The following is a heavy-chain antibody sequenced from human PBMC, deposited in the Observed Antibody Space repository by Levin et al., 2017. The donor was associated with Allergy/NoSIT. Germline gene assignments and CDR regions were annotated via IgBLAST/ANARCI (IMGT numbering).Heavy chain of an antibody. V-gene: IGHV1-69*08. J-gene: IGHJ6*02. CDR3: ARDRFDSSGYLSYYYGMDV. CDR1: GGTFSSYT. CDR2: IIPILGTT. D-gene: IGHD3-22*01. Sequence: KISCKASGGTFSSYTIGWVRQAPGPGLEWMGRIIPILGTTNYAQKFQGRVTITADKSTSTAYMELSSLRSEDTAVYYCARDRFDSSGYLSYYYGMDVWGQGTTVTVSS.